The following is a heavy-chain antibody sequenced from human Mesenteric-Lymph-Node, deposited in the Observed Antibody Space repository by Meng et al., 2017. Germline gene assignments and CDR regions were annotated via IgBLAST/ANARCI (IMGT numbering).Heavy chain of an antibody. CDR2: IYHSGST. D-gene: IGHD6-19*01. Sequence: QGQLRDPGPGLVRPSETLSVIFTVSGGSISSSNWWSWVRQPPGKGLEWIGEIYHSGSTNYNPSLKSRVTISVDKSKNQFSLNLSSVTAADTAVYYCARVGQWLPIDYWGQGTLVTVSS. CDR3: ARVGQWLPIDY. J-gene: IGHJ4*02. V-gene: IGHV4-4*02. CDR1: GGSISSSNW.